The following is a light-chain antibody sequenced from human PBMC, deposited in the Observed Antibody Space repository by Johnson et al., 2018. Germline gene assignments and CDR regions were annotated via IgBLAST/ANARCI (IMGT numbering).Light chain of an antibody. J-gene: IGLJ1*01. CDR1: SSNIGNNY. Sequence: QYVLTQPHSVSAAPGQKVTISCSGSSSNIGNNYVSWYQQLPGTAPKLLIYENNKRPSGIPDRFSGSKSGTSATLGITGLQTGDEADYYCGTWDSSLSAGNGFGTGDKVTVL. V-gene: IGLV1-51*02. CDR3: GTWDSSLSAGNG. CDR2: ENN.